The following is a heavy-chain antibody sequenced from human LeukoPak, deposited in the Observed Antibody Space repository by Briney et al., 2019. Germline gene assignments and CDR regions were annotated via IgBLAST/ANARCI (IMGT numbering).Heavy chain of an antibody. D-gene: IGHD3-3*01. CDR3: ARGRAYYDFWSGYARDWFDP. Sequence: SETLSLTCAVYGGSFSGYYWSWIRQPPGKGLEWIGEINHGGSTNYNPSLKSRVTISVDTSKNQFSLKLSSVTAADTAVYYCARGRAYYDFWSGYARDWFDPWGQGTLVTVSS. V-gene: IGHV4-34*01. J-gene: IGHJ5*02. CDR1: GGSFSGYY. CDR2: INHGGST.